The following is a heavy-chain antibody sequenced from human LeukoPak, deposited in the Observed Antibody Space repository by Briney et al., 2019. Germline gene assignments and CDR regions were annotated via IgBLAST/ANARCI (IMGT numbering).Heavy chain of an antibody. D-gene: IGHD3-10*01. CDR3: ARDGSNYYGNWFDP. CDR2: IYYSGST. CDR1: GGSISSSSYY. Sequence: SETLSLTCTVSGGSISSSSYYWGWIRQPPGKGLEWIGSIYYSGSTYYNPSLKSRVTISVDTSKNQFSLKLSSVTAADTAVYYCARDGSNYYGNWFDPWGQGTLVTVSS. J-gene: IGHJ5*02. V-gene: IGHV4-39*07.